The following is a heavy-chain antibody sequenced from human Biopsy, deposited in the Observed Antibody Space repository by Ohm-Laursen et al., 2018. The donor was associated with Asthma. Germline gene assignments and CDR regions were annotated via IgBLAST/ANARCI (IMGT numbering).Heavy chain of an antibody. D-gene: IGHD1-20*01. Sequence: SSLRLSCTASGFSFSNFAIHWVRQAPGKGLEWVGVISKDASTQDYADSVQGRFTMARDNSKNTLDLQMNSLREEDTAVYYCARDLRSDNWNPWGMDVWGLGTTVTVAS. CDR2: ISKDASTQ. CDR3: ARDLRSDNWNPWGMDV. V-gene: IGHV3-30*01. J-gene: IGHJ6*02. CDR1: GFSFSNFA.